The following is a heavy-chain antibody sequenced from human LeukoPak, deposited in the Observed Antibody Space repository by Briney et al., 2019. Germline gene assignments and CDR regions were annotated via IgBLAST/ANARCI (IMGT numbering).Heavy chain of an antibody. CDR1: DYIFTSYG. CDR2: INPNSGGT. J-gene: IGHJ3*02. Sequence: ASVKVSCKASDYIFTSYGISWVRQAPGQGLEWMGWINPNSGGTNYAQKFQGRVTMTRDTSISTAYMELSRLRSDDTAVYYCARGGHSNIVVVPAAMLTGAFDIWGQGTMVTVSS. D-gene: IGHD2-2*01. V-gene: IGHV1-2*02. CDR3: ARGGHSNIVVVPAAMLTGAFDI.